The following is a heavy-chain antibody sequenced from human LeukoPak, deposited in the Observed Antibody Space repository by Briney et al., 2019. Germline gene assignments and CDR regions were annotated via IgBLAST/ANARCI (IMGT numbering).Heavy chain of an antibody. CDR3: ARGRRDYVWGSYRYSPIDY. J-gene: IGHJ4*02. Sequence: NPSETLSLTCAVYGGSFSGYYWSWIRQPPGKGLEWIGEINHSGSTNYNPSLKSRVTISVDTSKNQFSLKLSSVTAADTAVYYCARGRRDYVWGSYRYSPIDYWGQGTLVTVSS. CDR2: INHSGST. CDR1: GGSFSGYY. D-gene: IGHD3-16*02. V-gene: IGHV4-34*01.